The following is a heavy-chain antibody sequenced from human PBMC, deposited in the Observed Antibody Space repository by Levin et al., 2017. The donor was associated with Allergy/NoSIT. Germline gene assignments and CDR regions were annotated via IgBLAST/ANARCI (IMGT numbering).Heavy chain of an antibody. CDR3: ARDAPDIVVVPAAHYYYYYMDV. CDR1: GGSISSGGYY. J-gene: IGHJ6*03. CDR2: IYYSGST. Sequence: SETLSLTCTVSGGSISSGGYYWSWIRQHPGKGLEWIGYIYYSGSTYYNPSLKSRVTISVDTSKNQFSLKLSSVTAADTAVYYCARDAPDIVVVPAAHYYYYYMDVWGKGTTVTVSS. D-gene: IGHD2-2*01. V-gene: IGHV4-31*03.